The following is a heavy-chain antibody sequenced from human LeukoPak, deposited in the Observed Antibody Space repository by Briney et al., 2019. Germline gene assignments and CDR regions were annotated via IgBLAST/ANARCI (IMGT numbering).Heavy chain of an antibody. Sequence: PGGSLRLSCAASGFPFSSYGMHWVRQAPGKGLEWVAFIPYDGSDKFYADSVKGRFTISRDNSKNTLHLQMNSLRAEDTAVYYCAAMTSVTTGDYWGQGTLVTVSS. CDR3: AAMTSVTTGDY. J-gene: IGHJ4*02. V-gene: IGHV3-30*02. CDR1: GFPFSSYG. D-gene: IGHD4-11*01. CDR2: IPYDGSDK.